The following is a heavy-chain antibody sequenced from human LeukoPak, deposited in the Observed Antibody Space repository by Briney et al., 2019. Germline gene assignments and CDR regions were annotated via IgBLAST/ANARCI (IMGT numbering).Heavy chain of an antibody. CDR2: IYHSGST. CDR3: ARRGYSYGYDY. CDR1: GSSISSGGYS. D-gene: IGHD5-18*01. V-gene: IGHV4-30-2*01. Sequence: SETLSLTCAVSGSSISSGGYSWSWIRQPPGKGLEWIGYIYHSGSTYYNPSLKSRVTISVDRSKNQFSLKLSSVTAADTAVYYCARRGYSYGYDYWGQGILVTVSS. J-gene: IGHJ4*02.